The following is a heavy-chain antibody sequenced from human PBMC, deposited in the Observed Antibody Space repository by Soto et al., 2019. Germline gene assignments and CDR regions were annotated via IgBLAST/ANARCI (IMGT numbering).Heavy chain of an antibody. CDR3: ARLIAVRDFFDY. J-gene: IGHJ4*02. D-gene: IGHD6-6*01. Sequence: SETLSLTCTVSGGSISSYYWIWIRQPPGKGLEWIGYIYYSGSTNYNPSLKSRVTISVDTSKNQFSLKLSSVTAADTAVYYCARLIAVRDFFDYWGQGALVTVSS. V-gene: IGHV4-59*08. CDR1: GGSISSYY. CDR2: IYYSGST.